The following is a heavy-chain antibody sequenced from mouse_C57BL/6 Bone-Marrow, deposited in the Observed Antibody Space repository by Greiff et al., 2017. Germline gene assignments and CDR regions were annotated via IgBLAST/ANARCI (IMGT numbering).Heavy chain of an antibody. V-gene: IGHV1-19*01. Sequence: EVKLQQSGPVLVKPGASVKMSCKASGYTFTDYYMNWVKQSYGKSLEWIGVINPYNGGTSYNQTFKGKATLTVDKSSSTAYMELNSLTSEDSAVYDCARGIYGSSPAWFAYWGQGTLVTVSA. J-gene: IGHJ3*01. CDR3: ARGIYGSSPAWFAY. D-gene: IGHD1-1*01. CDR2: INPYNGGT. CDR1: GYTFTDYY.